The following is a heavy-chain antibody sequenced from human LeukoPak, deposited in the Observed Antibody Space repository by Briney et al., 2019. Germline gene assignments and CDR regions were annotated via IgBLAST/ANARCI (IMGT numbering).Heavy chain of an antibody. Sequence: ASVKVSCKASGYTFTSYDINWVRQATGQGLEWMGWMNPNSGNTGYAQKFQGRVTMTRNTSISTAYMELSSLRSEDTAVYYCARETEGRYYGSGSYYLDYWGQGTLVTVSS. V-gene: IGHV1-8*01. J-gene: IGHJ4*02. CDR2: MNPNSGNT. D-gene: IGHD3-10*01. CDR3: ARETEGRYYGSGSYYLDY. CDR1: GYTFTSYD.